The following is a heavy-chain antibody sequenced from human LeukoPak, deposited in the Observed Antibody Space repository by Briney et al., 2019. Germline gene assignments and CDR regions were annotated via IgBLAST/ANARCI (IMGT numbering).Heavy chain of an antibody. CDR1: GYTFTSYG. CDR3: ASDWELVGAPWDLGYYYGMDV. J-gene: IGHJ6*02. D-gene: IGHD1-26*01. Sequence: SVKVSCKASGYTFTSYGISWVRQAPGQGLEWMGWISAYNGNTNYAQKLQGRVTMTTDTSTSTAYMELRSLRSDDTAVYYCASDWELVGAPWDLGYYYGMDVWGQGTTVTVSS. CDR2: ISAYNGNT. V-gene: IGHV1-18*01.